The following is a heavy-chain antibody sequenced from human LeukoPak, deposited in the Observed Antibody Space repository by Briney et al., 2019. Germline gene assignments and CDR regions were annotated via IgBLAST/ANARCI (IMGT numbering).Heavy chain of an antibody. D-gene: IGHD6-13*01. CDR2: ISYSGTT. J-gene: IGHJ4*02. V-gene: IGHV4-39*01. CDR3: ASSPLTSSIAAVDY. CDR1: GGSISSGSHY. Sequence: PSETLSLTCTVSGGSISSGSHYWDWIRQPPGKGLEWIGSISYSGTTSYNLSLKSRVTISVDTSKNQFSLKLSSVTAADTAVYYCASSPLTSSIAAVDYWGQGALVTVSS.